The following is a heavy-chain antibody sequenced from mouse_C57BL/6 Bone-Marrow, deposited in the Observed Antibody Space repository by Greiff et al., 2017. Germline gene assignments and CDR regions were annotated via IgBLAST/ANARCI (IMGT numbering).Heavy chain of an antibody. J-gene: IGHJ2*01. D-gene: IGHD4-1*01. Sequence: VQLQQSGAELVKPGASVKLSCTASGFNIKDYYMHWVKQRTEQGLEWIGRIDPEGGETKYAPKFQGKATMTADTSSNTAYLHISSLTSEDTALSSCARLSWVFYYWGRGTTLTVTS. V-gene: IGHV14-2*01. CDR3: ARLSWVFYY. CDR1: GFNIKDYY. CDR2: IDPEGGET.